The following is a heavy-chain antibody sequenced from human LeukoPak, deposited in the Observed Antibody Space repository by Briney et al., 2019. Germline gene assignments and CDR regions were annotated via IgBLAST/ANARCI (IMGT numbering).Heavy chain of an antibody. Sequence: SETLSLTCTVSGGSISSGGYYWSWIRQPPGKGLEWIGYIYHSGSTYYNPSLKSRVTISVDRSKNQFSLKLSSVTAADTAVYYCARGPRVGIAVAGNKEYFQHWGQGTLVTVSS. CDR1: GGSISSGGYY. CDR2: IYHSGST. D-gene: IGHD6-19*01. V-gene: IGHV4-30-2*01. CDR3: ARGPRVGIAVAGNKEYFQH. J-gene: IGHJ1*01.